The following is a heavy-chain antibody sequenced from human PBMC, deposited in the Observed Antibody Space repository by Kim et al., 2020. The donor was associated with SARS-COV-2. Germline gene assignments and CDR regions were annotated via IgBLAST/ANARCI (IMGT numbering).Heavy chain of an antibody. CDR3: AREWGGPYCSSTSCYKSHYYMDV. CDR1: GFTFSSYA. CDR2: ISYDGSNK. V-gene: IGHV3-30-3*01. Sequence: GGSLRLSCAASGFTFSSYAMHWVRQAPGKGLEWVAVISYDGSNKYYADSVKGRFTISRDNSKNTLYLQMNSLRAEDTAVYYCAREWGGPYCSSTSCYKSHYYMDVWGKGTTVTVSS. D-gene: IGHD2-2*02. J-gene: IGHJ6*03.